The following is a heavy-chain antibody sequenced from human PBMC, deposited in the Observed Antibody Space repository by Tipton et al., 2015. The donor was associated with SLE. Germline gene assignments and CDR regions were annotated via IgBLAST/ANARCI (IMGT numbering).Heavy chain of an antibody. D-gene: IGHD6-19*01. Sequence: TLSLTCTVSGGSISSSSYYWGWIRQPPGKGLEWIGSIYYSGSTYYNPPLKSRVTISVDTSKNQFSLKLSSVTAADTAVYYCARVSLGIAVAGIDYWGQGTLVTVSS. CDR2: IYYSGST. CDR1: GGSISSSSYY. J-gene: IGHJ4*02. CDR3: ARVSLGIAVAGIDY. V-gene: IGHV4-39*07.